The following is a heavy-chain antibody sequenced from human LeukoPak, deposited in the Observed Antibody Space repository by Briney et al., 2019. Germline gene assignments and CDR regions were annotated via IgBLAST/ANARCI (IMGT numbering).Heavy chain of an antibody. V-gene: IGHV1-69*13. CDR2: IIPLFGTA. Sequence: GASVKVSCKASGGTFTSYAISWVRQAPGQGLEWMGGIIPLFGTANYAQKVQGRVTITADESTSKAYMELSSLRSEDTAVYYCARGQINYYGSGSYYNYYYMDVWGKGTTVTVSS. D-gene: IGHD3-10*01. J-gene: IGHJ6*03. CDR3: ARGQINYYGSGSYYNYYYMDV. CDR1: GGTFTSYA.